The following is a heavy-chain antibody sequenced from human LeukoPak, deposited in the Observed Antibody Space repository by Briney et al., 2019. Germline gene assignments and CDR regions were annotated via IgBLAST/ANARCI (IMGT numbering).Heavy chain of an antibody. D-gene: IGHD3-22*01. J-gene: IGHJ4*01. Sequence: WGAPRLSRGAPGFTFSFHWMHLGRPVSGEGVVWVSRIDGGGSSTSYADSVKGRFSISRDNAKSTLYLQMSSLRAEDTAVYYCARGPGSSGGAYVGDYWGPGTLVTVSS. CDR2: IDGGGSST. CDR1: GFTFSFHW. V-gene: IGHV3-74*01. CDR3: ARGPGSSGGAYVGDY.